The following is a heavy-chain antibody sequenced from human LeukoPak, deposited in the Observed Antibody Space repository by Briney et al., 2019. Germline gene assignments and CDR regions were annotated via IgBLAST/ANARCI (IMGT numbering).Heavy chain of an antibody. CDR1: GYTFTSYD. D-gene: IGHD1-14*01. CDR3: ARSRTSLDAFDI. CDR2: MNPNSGNT. V-gene: IGHV1-8*01. Sequence: ASVKVSCKASGYTFTSYDINWVRQATGQGLEWMGWMNPNSGNTGYAQKFQGRVTMTRNTSISTAYMELSSLRSEDTAVYYCARSRTSLDAFDIWGQGTMVTVSS. J-gene: IGHJ3*02.